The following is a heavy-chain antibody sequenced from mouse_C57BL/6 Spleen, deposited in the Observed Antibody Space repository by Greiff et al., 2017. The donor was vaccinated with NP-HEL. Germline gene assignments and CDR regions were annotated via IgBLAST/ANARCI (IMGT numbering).Heavy chain of an antibody. V-gene: IGHV1-4*01. CDR1: GYTFTSYT. J-gene: IGHJ4*01. CDR2: INPSSGYT. CDR3: ANLDSSCYRYYAMDY. Sequence: VQLQQSGAELARPGASVKMSCKASGYTFTSYTMHWVKQRPGQGLEWIGYINPSSGYTKYNQKFKDKATLTADKSSSTAYMQLSSLTSEDSAVYYFANLDSSCYRYYAMDYWGQGTSVTVSS. D-gene: IGHD3-2*02.